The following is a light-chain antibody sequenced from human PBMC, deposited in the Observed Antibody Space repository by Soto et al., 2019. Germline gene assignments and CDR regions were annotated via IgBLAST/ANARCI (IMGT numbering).Light chain of an antibody. V-gene: IGKV3-15*01. Sequence: EIVMTQSPATLSASAGERATLSCRASQTVSSNLAWSQQKPGQAPRLLIDGASTRATGIPARFSGSGSGTEFTLTISSLQSEYFAVYYFQQYNNWPPWTFGQGTKVEIK. CDR1: QTVSSN. J-gene: IGKJ1*01. CDR2: GAS. CDR3: QQYNNWPPWT.